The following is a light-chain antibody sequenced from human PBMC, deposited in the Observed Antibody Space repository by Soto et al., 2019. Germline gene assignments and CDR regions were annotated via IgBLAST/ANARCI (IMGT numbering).Light chain of an antibody. CDR2: EVS. Sequence: QSALTQPASVSGSPGQSITISCTGTSSDVGGYNYVSWYQQHPAKAPKLMIFEVSNRPSGVSNRFSGYKSANTASLTISGLQPEDEDDYYCSAYTSSNTFMIFGGGTKLTVL. CDR1: SSDVGGYNY. V-gene: IGLV2-14*01. CDR3: SAYTSSNTFMI. J-gene: IGLJ2*01.